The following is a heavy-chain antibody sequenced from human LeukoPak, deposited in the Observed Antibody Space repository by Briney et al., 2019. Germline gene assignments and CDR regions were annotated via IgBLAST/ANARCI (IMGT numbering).Heavy chain of an antibody. D-gene: IGHD6-19*01. V-gene: IGHV4-38-2*02. CDR2: NTGNT. CDR1: GDSIIGYY. CDR3: ARDRAVAGFGNDY. J-gene: IGHJ4*02. Sequence: SETLSLTCSVSGDSIIGYYWGWIRQPPGKGLEWIGNNTGNTYYNSSLKSRVTISVDKSKNQFSLKLSSVTAADTAVYYCARDRAVAGFGNDYWGQGTLVTVSS.